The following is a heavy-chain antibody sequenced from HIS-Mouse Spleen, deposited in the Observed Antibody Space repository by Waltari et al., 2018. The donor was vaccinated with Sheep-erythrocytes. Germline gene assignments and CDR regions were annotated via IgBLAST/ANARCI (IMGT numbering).Heavy chain of an antibody. D-gene: IGHD1-26*01. CDR3: ARVASGATFDY. V-gene: IGHV3-21*01. Sequence: LAWVSSISSLSSYIYYADSVKGRFTISRDNAKNSLYLQMNSLRAEDTAVYYCARVASGATFDYWGQGTLVTVSS. CDR2: ISSLSSYI. J-gene: IGHJ4*02.